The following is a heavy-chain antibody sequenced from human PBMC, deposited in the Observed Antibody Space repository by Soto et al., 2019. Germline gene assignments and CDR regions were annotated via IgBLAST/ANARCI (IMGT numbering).Heavy chain of an antibody. J-gene: IGHJ5*02. CDR1: GFTFSRYT. CDR2: ISDSSTII. CDR3: ARDGYSTSSDWPWFDP. Sequence: AQLVESGGGLVQPGGSLRLSCAASGFTFSRYTMHWVRQAPGRGLEWVSSISDSSTIISYADSVKGRFTISRDNAKNSLYLQMDSLRDEDTAVYHCARDGYSTSSDWPWFDPWGQGTLVTVSS. V-gene: IGHV3-48*02. D-gene: IGHD6-6*01.